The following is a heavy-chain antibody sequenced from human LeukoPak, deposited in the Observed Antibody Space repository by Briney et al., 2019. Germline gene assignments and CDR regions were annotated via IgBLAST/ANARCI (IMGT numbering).Heavy chain of an antibody. CDR3: ARVGHFDY. CDR2: INPNSGGT. CDR1: GYTFTGYN. V-gene: IGHV1-2*02. J-gene: IGHJ4*02. Sequence: AASVKVSCKSSGYTFTGYNMQWLRQAPGQGLEWMGWINPNSGGTNYAQKFQGRVTMTRDTSISTAYMELSRLRSDDTAVYYCARVGHFDYWGQGTLVTVSS.